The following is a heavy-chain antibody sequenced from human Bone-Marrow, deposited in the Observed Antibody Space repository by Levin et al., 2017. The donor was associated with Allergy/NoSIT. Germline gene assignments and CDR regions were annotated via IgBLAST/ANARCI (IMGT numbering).Heavy chain of an antibody. D-gene: IGHD3-22*01. CDR1: GFIFSNYA. CDR2: ISGSGGNT. V-gene: IGHV3-23*01. J-gene: IGHJ4*02. CDR3: AGYDTSAYHSPFDY. Sequence: SGGSLRLSCAASGFIFSNYAMNWVRQAPGKGLEWVSQISGSGGNTHYADSVKGRFTFSRDNFKNTLYLQMNSLRAEDTAVYYCAGYDTSAYHSPFDYWGQGTLVTVSS.